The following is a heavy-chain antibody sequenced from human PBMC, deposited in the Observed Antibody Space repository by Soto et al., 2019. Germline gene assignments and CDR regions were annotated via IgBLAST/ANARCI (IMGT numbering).Heavy chain of an antibody. CDR2: FTSGGIT. Sequence: VQLLESGGDLVQPGGSLRLSCAASGFIFSNYAMTCVRQATGKGPEWVSTFTSGGITYYRETVKGRFTISRDNSKNTLYLQMNSLRAEDTAVYYCARTDKYNSQSSGWANRFDYWGQGTLVTVSS. CDR3: ARTDKYNSQSSGWANRFDY. J-gene: IGHJ4*02. D-gene: IGHD6-19*01. V-gene: IGHV3-23*01. CDR1: GFIFSNYA.